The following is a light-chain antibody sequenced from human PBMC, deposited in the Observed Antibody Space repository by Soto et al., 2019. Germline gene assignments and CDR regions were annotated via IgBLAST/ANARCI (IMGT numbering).Light chain of an antibody. CDR3: QQYNSYSLT. Sequence: AIRMTHSPSSLSASPRDRVTITCRASQGISSYLAWYRQKPGKAPKLLIYAASTLQSGVPSRFSGSGSGTDFTLTISSLQPDDFATYYCQQYNSYSLTFCQGTKVDVK. CDR1: QGISSY. J-gene: IGKJ1*01. V-gene: IGKV1-8*01. CDR2: AAS.